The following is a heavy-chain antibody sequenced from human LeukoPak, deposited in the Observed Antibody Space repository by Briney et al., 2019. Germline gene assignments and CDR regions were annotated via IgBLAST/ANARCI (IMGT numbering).Heavy chain of an antibody. CDR2: IYTSGST. CDR3: ARDPTYDSSGPYDACDI. CDR1: GGSISSGSYY. J-gene: IGHJ3*02. Sequence: SQTLSPTCTVSGGSISSGSYYWSWIRQPAGKGLEWIGRIYTSGSTNYNPSLKRRVTISVDTSKNQFSLKLSSVTAADTAVYYCARDPTYDSSGPYDACDIWGQGTMVTVSS. D-gene: IGHD3-22*01. V-gene: IGHV4-61*02.